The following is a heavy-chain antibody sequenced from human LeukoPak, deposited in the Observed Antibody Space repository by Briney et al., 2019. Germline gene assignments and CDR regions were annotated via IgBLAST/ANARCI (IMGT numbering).Heavy chain of an antibody. Sequence: SVKVSCKASGGTFSSYAISWVRQAPGQGLEWMGGIIPIFGTANYAQKFQGRVTITTDESTSTAYMELSSQRSEDTAVYYCAGTVVVADTRLNWFDPWGQGTLVTVSS. CDR3: AGTVVVADTRLNWFDP. CDR1: GGTFSSYA. V-gene: IGHV1-69*05. D-gene: IGHD2-15*01. J-gene: IGHJ5*02. CDR2: IIPIFGTA.